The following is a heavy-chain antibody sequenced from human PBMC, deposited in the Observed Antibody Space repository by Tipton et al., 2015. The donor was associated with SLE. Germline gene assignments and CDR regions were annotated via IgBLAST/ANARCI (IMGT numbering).Heavy chain of an antibody. V-gene: IGHV1-18*01. CDR2: ISAYNGNT. Sequence: QSGPEVKKPGASVKVSCKASGYTFTSYGISWVRQAPGQGLEWIGWISAYNGNTNYAQKLQGRVTMTTDTSTSTAYMELRSLRSDDTAVYYCARWATVVTPSHWYFDLWGRGTLVTVSS. CDR3: ARWATVVTPSHWYFDL. CDR1: GYTFTSYG. D-gene: IGHD4-23*01. J-gene: IGHJ2*01.